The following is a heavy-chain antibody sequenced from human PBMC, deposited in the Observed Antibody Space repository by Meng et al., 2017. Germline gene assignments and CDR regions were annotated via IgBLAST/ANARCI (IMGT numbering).Heavy chain of an antibody. Sequence: GSLKISCKGSGYSFTSYWIGWVRQMPGKGLEWMGIIYPGDSDTRYSPSFQGQVTISADKSISTAYLQWSSLKASDTAMYYCARCGEEMATITGYYYYGMDVWGQGTTVTVSS. CDR2: IYPGDSDT. D-gene: IGHD5-24*01. CDR1: GYSFTSYW. V-gene: IGHV5-51*01. CDR3: ARCGEEMATITGYYYYGMDV. J-gene: IGHJ6*02.